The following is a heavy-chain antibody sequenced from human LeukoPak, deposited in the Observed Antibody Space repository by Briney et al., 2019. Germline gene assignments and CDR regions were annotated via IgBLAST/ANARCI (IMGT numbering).Heavy chain of an antibody. Sequence: GGSLRLSCAVSGFTFSTYWMSWVRQAPGKGLEWVANIKQDGSEKYYVDSVRGRFTISRDNAENSLYLQMNSLRAEDTAVYYCARDCSTTNCYSGYLDNWAQGTLVTVSS. V-gene: IGHV3-7*01. CDR1: GFTFSTYW. CDR3: ARDCSTTNCYSGYLDN. D-gene: IGHD2-2*01. J-gene: IGHJ4*02. CDR2: IKQDGSEK.